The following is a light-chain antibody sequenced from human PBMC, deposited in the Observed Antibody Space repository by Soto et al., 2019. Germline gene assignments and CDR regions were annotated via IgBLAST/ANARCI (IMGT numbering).Light chain of an antibody. CDR1: QTVSSSY. Sequence: EIVLTQSPGTLSLSPGERATLSCKSSQTVSSSYLAWYQQKPGQSPRLLIYDAANRATGIPDRFSGSGSGTEFTLTITRLEPEDVAVYYCQQYGNPPHYTFGQGTKLEIK. J-gene: IGKJ2*01. V-gene: IGKV3-20*01. CDR3: QQYGNPPHYT. CDR2: DAA.